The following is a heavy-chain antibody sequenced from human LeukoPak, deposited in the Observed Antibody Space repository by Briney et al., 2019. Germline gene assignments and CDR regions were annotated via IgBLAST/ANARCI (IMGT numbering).Heavy chain of an antibody. Sequence: PSETLSPTCNVSCVSLTRSFYWCGWIRQPPGKGLEWIGNIYYRGDTYYNPSLKSRLTISVDTSKNQFSMKLSSVSAADTAVYYCASPPYLPSNYGDYWRFDRWGQGKMIIVSS. CDR3: ASPPYLPSNYGDYWRFDR. CDR1: CVSLTRSFYW. CDR2: IYYRGDT. V-gene: IGHV4-39*01. D-gene: IGHD4-17*01. J-gene: IGHJ3*01.